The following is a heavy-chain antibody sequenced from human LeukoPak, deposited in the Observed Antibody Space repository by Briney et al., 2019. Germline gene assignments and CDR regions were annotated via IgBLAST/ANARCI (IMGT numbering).Heavy chain of an antibody. Sequence: ASGTFSSKVFGYTLRELSIPWVRSGTGKGLEWIDGFVLEDGDRIYAQKFRGRVRVTEDTTTDTAYLELSSLRSEDTAVYYCATLDLPPSTAAVASWGQGTLVTVSS. D-gene: IGHD6-13*01. J-gene: IGHJ5*01. CDR3: ATLDLPPSTAAVAS. V-gene: IGHV1-24*01. CDR1: GYTLRELS. CDR2: FVLEDGDR.